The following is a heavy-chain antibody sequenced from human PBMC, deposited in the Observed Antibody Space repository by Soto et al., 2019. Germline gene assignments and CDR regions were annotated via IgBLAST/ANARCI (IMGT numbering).Heavy chain of an antibody. J-gene: IGHJ4*02. V-gene: IGHV1-46*01. Sequence: VSCKASGYTFTSYYMHWVRQAPGQGLEWMGIINPSGGSTSYAQKFQGRVTMTRDTSTSTVYMELSSLRSEDTAVYYCARDHGSWYIDYWGQGTLVTVSS. CDR3: ARDHGSWYIDY. D-gene: IGHD6-13*01. CDR2: INPSGGST. CDR1: GYTFTSYY.